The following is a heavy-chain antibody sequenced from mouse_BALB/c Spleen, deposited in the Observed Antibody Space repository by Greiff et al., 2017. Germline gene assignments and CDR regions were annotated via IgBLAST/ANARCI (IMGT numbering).Heavy chain of an antibody. V-gene: IGHV1S127*01. D-gene: IGHD2-1*01. CDR3: ARNGNYNAMDY. CDR2: IDPSDSET. CDR1: GYSFTSYW. Sequence: QVQLQQSGPQLVRPGASVKISCKASGYSFTSYWMHWVKQRPGQGLEWIGMIDPSDSETRLNQKFKDKATLTVDKSSSTAYMQLSSPTSEDSAVYYCARNGNYNAMDYWGQGTSVTVSS. J-gene: IGHJ4*01.